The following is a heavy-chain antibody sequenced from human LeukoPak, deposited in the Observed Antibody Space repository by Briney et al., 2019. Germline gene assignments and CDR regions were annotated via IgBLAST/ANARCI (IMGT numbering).Heavy chain of an antibody. CDR2: INPNSGGT. CDR1: GYTFTGYY. D-gene: IGHD1-26*01. V-gene: IGHV1-2*02. J-gene: IGHJ4*02. Sequence: ASVTVSCKASGYTFTGYYMHWVRQAPGQGLEWMGWINPNSGGTNYAQKFQGRVTMTRDTSISTAYMELSRLRSDDTAVYYCARDQANSGYLDYWGQGTLVTVSS. CDR3: ARDQANSGYLDY.